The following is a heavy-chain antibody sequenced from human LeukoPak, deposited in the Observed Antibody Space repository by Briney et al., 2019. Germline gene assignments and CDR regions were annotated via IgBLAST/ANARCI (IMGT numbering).Heavy chain of an antibody. CDR3: ARDGNAYCGGDCYSST. CDR2: INPSGGST. Sequence: ASVKVSCEASGYTFTSYYMHWVRQAPGQGLEWMGIINPSGGSTSYAQKFQGRVTMTRDMSTSTVYMELSSLRSEDTAVYYCARDGNAYCGGDCYSSTWGQGTLVTVSS. J-gene: IGHJ4*02. V-gene: IGHV1-46*01. D-gene: IGHD2-21*02. CDR1: GYTFTSYY.